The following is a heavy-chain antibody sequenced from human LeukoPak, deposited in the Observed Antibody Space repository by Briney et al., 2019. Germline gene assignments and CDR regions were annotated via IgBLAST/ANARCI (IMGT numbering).Heavy chain of an antibody. J-gene: IGHJ5*02. Sequence: GASVKVSCKASGYTFTSYYMHWVRQAPGQGLDWMGIINPSGGSTSYAQKVQGRVTITRNTSISTAYMELSSLRSEDTAVYHCARDLESWGQGTLVTVSS. CDR2: INPSGGST. V-gene: IGHV1-46*01. CDR1: GYTFTSYY. CDR3: ARDLES. D-gene: IGHD3-3*01.